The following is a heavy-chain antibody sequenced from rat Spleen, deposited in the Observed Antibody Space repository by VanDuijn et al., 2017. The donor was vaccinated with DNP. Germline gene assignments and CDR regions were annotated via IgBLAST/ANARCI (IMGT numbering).Heavy chain of an antibody. Sequence: EVQLVESGGGLVQPGRSPKLSCAASGITFSNSGMHWIRQAPTKGLEWVTSISPSGGGTYYRDSVKGRFTISRDNSKNTQYLQMDSLRSEDTATYYCTTLNYYASLSGYFDYWGQGVMVTVSS. CDR2: ISPSGGGT. V-gene: IGHV5-19*01. J-gene: IGHJ2*01. CDR3: TTLNYYASLSGYFDY. D-gene: IGHD1-12*01. CDR1: GITFSNSG.